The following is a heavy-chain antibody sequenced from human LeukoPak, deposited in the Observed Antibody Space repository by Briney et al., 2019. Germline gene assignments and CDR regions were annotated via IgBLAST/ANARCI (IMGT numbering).Heavy chain of an antibody. CDR2: ISYDGSNR. V-gene: IGHV3-30*03. Sequence: PGGSLRLSCAASGFTFSSYGMHWVRQSPGKGLEWVAVISYDGSNRYYADSVKGRFTISRDNAKNTLYLQMNSLRAEDTAVYYCARGNVDTAMATDYWGQGTLVTVSS. D-gene: IGHD5-18*01. CDR1: GFTFSSYG. J-gene: IGHJ4*02. CDR3: ARGNVDTAMATDY.